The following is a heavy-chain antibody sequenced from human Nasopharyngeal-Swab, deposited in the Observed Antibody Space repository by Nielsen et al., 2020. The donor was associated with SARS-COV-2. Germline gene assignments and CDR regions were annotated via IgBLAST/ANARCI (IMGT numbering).Heavy chain of an antibody. V-gene: IGHV4-59*01. CDR1: GDSISSYY. D-gene: IGHD3-22*01. Sequence: SETLSLTCTVSGDSISSYYWSWIRQPPGKGLEWIGYIYYSGSTNYNPSLKSRVTISVDTSKNQFSLKLSSVTAADTAVYYCARARRDYYYDSSGYPPYAFDIWGQGTMVTVSS. J-gene: IGHJ3*02. CDR2: IYYSGST. CDR3: ARARRDYYYDSSGYPPYAFDI.